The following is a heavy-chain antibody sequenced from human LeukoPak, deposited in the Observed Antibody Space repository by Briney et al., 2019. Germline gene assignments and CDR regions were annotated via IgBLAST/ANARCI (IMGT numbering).Heavy chain of an antibody. D-gene: IGHD2-2*01. CDR3: ARERYCTSATCYVGVPFDS. CDR1: GFTFNTYY. V-gene: IGHV3-7*01. J-gene: IGHJ4*02. CDR2: IKQDGSEN. Sequence: GSLRLSCAASGFTFNTYYMTWVRQAPGKGLAWVAGIKQDGSENYYMDSVKGRFTISRDNSRNSLYLQMNSLRAEDTAVYFCARERYCTSATCYVGVPFDSWGQGTLVTVSS.